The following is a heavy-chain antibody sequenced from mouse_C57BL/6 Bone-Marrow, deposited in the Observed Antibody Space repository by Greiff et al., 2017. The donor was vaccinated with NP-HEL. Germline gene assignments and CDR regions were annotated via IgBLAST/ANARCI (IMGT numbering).Heavy chain of an antibody. CDR3: ARVLIYYDGSSPYYYAMDY. Sequence: EVQLQQSGPELVKPGASVKIPCKASGYTFTDYNMDWVKQSHGKSLEWIGDINPNNGGTIYNQKFKGKATLTVDKSSSTAYMELRSLTSEDTAVYYCARVLIYYDGSSPYYYAMDYWGQGTSVPVSS. D-gene: IGHD1-1*01. CDR2: INPNNGGT. CDR1: GYTFTDYN. V-gene: IGHV1-18*01. J-gene: IGHJ4*01.